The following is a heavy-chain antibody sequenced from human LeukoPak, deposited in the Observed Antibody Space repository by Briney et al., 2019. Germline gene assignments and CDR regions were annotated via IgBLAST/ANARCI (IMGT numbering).Heavy chain of an antibody. CDR2: INEDGNVK. J-gene: IGHJ3*01. Sequence: GGSLRLSCESSGFTLSRNWMSWVRQAPGKGLEYVANINEDGNVKDYPDSVRGRFTSSRDNAKNSVFLHMNSLKAEDTALYYCARDKDGSRDAFDVWGQGTLVTVSS. D-gene: IGHD1-26*01. CDR1: GFTLSRNW. V-gene: IGHV3-7*01. CDR3: ARDKDGSRDAFDV.